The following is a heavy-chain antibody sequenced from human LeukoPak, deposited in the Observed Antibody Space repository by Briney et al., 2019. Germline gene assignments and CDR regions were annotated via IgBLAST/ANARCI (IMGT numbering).Heavy chain of an antibody. J-gene: IGHJ4*02. V-gene: IGHV3-7*01. D-gene: IGHD3-10*02. CDR3: ARVSALFGLPVHFDY. Sequence: PGGSLRLSCAASGFTFRSYWMTWVRQAPGKGLEWVANIKQDGSDKYYVDSVEGRFTISSGSAKNSLFLQMNSLRAEDTAVYYCARVSALFGLPVHFDYWGQGTLVTVSS. CDR2: IKQDGSDK. CDR1: GFTFRSYW.